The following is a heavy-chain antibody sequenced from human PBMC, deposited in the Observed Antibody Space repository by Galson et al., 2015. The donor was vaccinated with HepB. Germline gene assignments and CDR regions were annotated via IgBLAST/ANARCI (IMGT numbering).Heavy chain of an antibody. Sequence: SVKVSCKASGYTFTSYAMNWVRQAPGQGLEWMGWINTNSGNPTYAPDFTGRFVFSLDTSVSTAFLQISSLKAEDTAVYYCARDYFDSSSDYWGQGTLVTVSS. CDR3: ARDYFDSSSDY. CDR2: INTNSGNP. CDR1: GYTFTSYA. V-gene: IGHV7-4-1*02. D-gene: IGHD3-22*01. J-gene: IGHJ4*02.